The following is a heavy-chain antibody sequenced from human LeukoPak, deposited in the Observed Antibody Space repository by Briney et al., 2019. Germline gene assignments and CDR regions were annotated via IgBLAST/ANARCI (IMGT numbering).Heavy chain of an antibody. D-gene: IGHD5-24*01. CDR2: IKYDGTME. CDR1: RFTFSTSW. CDR3: ARDLNWPGP. Sequence: GGSLRLSCVASRFTFSTSWMTWVRQAPGKGLEFVAGIKYDGTMESYVDSVNGRFTISRDNAKNSLYLQMDSLRVDDTAVYYCARDLNWPGPWGQGTLVTVSS. J-gene: IGHJ5*02. V-gene: IGHV3-7*03.